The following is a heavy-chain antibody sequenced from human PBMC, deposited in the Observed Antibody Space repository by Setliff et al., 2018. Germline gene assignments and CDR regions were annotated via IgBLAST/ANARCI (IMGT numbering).Heavy chain of an antibody. CDR2: IYYSGST. Sequence: PSETLSLTCTVSGGSISSSLYYWGWIRQPPGKGLEWIGSIYYSGSTYYNPSPKSRVTISVDTSKNQFSLKLSSVTAADTAVYYCARVSGMGSPPYYYYYYGMDVWGQGTTVTVSS. CDR3: ARVSGMGSPPYYYYYYGMDV. D-gene: IGHD6-25*01. J-gene: IGHJ6*02. V-gene: IGHV4-39*07. CDR1: GGSISSSLYY.